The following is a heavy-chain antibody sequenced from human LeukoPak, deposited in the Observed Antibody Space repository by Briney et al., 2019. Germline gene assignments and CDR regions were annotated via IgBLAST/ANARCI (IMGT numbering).Heavy chain of an antibody. J-gene: IGHJ5*02. CDR3: ARERGTRGRRFDP. CDR2: INPNSGGT. CDR1: GYTFTGYY. D-gene: IGHD3-16*01. V-gene: IGHV1-2*02. Sequence: ASVKVSCKASGYTFTGYYMHWVRQAPGQGLEWMGWINPNSGGTNYAQKFQGRVTMTRDTSISTAYMELSRLRSDDTAVYYCARERGTRGRRFDPWGQGTLVTVSS.